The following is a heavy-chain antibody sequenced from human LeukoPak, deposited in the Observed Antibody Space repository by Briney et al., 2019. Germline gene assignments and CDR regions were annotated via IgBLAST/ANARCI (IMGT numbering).Heavy chain of an antibody. Sequence: ASVKVSCKASGYTFTGYYMHWVRQAPGQGLEWMGWINPNSGGTNYAQKFQGRVTMTRDTSISTAYMELSRLRSDDTAAYYCAREDVAASAGAFDIWGQGTMVTVSP. V-gene: IGHV1-2*02. J-gene: IGHJ3*02. CDR1: GYTFTGYY. D-gene: IGHD6-13*01. CDR3: AREDVAASAGAFDI. CDR2: INPNSGGT.